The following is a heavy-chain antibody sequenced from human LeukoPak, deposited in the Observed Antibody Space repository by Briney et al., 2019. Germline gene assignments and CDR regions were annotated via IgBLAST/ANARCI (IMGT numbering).Heavy chain of an antibody. V-gene: IGHV1-8*01. Sequence: ASVKVSCKASGYTFTSYDINWVRQATGQGLEWMGWMNPNSGNTGYAQKFQGRVTMTRNTSISTAYMELSSLRSEDTAVYYCARDRTRYSGYDYGYWGQGTLVTVSS. J-gene: IGHJ4*02. CDR3: ARDRTRYSGYDYGY. CDR1: GYTFTSYD. CDR2: MNPNSGNT. D-gene: IGHD5-12*01.